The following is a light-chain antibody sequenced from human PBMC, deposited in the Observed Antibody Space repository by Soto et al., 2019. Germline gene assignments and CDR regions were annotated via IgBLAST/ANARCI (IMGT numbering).Light chain of an antibody. J-gene: IGLJ3*02. CDR2: GNS. CDR1: SNIGAAYD. V-gene: IGLV1-40*01. Sequence: QPVLAQSPSVSGAPGQRVTICCSNIGAAYDVHWYQQLPGTAPKLLIFGNSRRPSGVPDRFSGAKSGASASLAITGLQAEDEADYYCQSYDRNLRGWVFGGGTKLTVL. CDR3: QSYDRNLRGWV.